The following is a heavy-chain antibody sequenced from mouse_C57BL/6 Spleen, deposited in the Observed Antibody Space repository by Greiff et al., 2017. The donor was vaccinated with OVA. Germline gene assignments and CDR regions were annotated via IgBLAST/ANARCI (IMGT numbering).Heavy chain of an antibody. CDR2: ISSGSSTI. V-gene: IGHV5-17*01. CDR1: GFTFSDYG. CDR3: ARDDYYGSSYGAMDY. Sequence: EVMLVESGGGLVKPGGSLKLSCAASGFTFSDYGMHWVRQAPEKGLEWVAYISSGSSTIYYADTVKGRFTISRDNAKNTLFLQMTSLRSEDTAMYYCARDDYYGSSYGAMDYWGQGTSVTVSS. D-gene: IGHD1-1*01. J-gene: IGHJ4*01.